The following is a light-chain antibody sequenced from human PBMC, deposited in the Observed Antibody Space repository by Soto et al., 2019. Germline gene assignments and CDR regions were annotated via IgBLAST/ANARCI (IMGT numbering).Light chain of an antibody. Sequence: QSVLTQPASVSGSPGQSITISCTGTSSDVGSYNLVSWYQQHPGKAPKLMISEDSKRPSGVPDRFSGSKSGNTASLTVSGLQAEDEADYYCSSYAGNNVVFGGGTKVTVL. CDR1: SSDVGSYNL. V-gene: IGLV2-14*02. J-gene: IGLJ2*01. CDR3: SSYAGNNVV. CDR2: EDS.